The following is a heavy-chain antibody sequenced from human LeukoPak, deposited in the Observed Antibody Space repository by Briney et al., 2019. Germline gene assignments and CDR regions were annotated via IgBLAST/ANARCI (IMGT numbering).Heavy chain of an antibody. J-gene: IGHJ1*01. Sequence: PGGSLRLSCAASGFTFSNAWMSWVRQAPGKGLEWVGRINSKTDGETTEYAAPVKGRFTISRDDSKNTAYLQMNSLKTEDTAVYYCTRQISSGRRAEYFQHWGQGTLVTVSS. CDR2: INSKTDGETT. V-gene: IGHV3-15*01. D-gene: IGHD6-19*01. CDR1: GFTFSNAW. CDR3: TRQISSGRRAEYFQH.